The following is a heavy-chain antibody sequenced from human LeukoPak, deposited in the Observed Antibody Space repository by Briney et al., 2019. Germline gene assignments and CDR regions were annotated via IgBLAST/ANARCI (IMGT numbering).Heavy chain of an antibody. CDR2: ISGSGGST. CDR1: GFTFSSYA. V-gene: IGHV3-23*01. D-gene: IGHD6-13*01. Sequence: GGSLRLSCAASGFTFSSYAMSWVRQAPGKGLERVSAISGSGGSTYYADSVKGRFTISRDNSKNTLYLQMNSLRAEDTAVYYCAKDRSRIAARGLFDYWGQGTLVTVSS. J-gene: IGHJ4*02. CDR3: AKDRSRIAARGLFDY.